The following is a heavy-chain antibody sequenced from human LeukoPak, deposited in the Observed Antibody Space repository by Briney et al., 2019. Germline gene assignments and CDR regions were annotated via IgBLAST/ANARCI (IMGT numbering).Heavy chain of an antibody. V-gene: IGHV1-2*02. Sequence: GASVKVSCKASGYTFTGYYMHWVRQAPGQGLEWMGWINPNSGGTNYAQKFQGRVTMARDTSISTAYMKLSRLRSDDTAVYYCARGGDCYSSENDAFDIWGQGTMVTVSS. J-gene: IGHJ3*02. CDR2: INPNSGGT. CDR1: GYTFTGYY. CDR3: ARGGDCYSSENDAFDI. D-gene: IGHD2-21*02.